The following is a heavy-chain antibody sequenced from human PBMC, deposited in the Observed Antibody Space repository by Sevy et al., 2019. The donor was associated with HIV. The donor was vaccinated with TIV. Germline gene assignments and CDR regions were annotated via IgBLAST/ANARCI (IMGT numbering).Heavy chain of an antibody. CDR3: TRWKAAQSIFDY. V-gene: IGHV3-49*04. Sequence: GESLKISCTASGFTFGDYWMSWVRQAPGKGLEWVAFLKSDVYGGTVDHAASVRGRFVISRDDSKTIAYLQMNDLKTEDTGVYYCTRWKAAQSIFDYWGQGALVTVSS. J-gene: IGHJ4*02. D-gene: IGHD6-13*01. CDR2: LKSDVYGGTV. CDR1: GFTFGDYW.